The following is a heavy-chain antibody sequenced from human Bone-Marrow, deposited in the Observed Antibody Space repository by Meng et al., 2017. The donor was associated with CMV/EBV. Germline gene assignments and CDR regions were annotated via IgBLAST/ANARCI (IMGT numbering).Heavy chain of an antibody. Sequence: GESLKISCAASGFTFSSYSMNWVRQAPGKGLEWVSSISSSSSYIYYADSVKGRFTISRDNAKNSLYLQMNSLRAEDTAVYYCTTDRMRGWLEYYFDYWGQGTLVTVSS. CDR1: GFTFSSYS. CDR2: ISSSSSYI. D-gene: IGHD3-22*01. CDR3: TTDRMRGWLEYYFDY. V-gene: IGHV3-21*01. J-gene: IGHJ4*02.